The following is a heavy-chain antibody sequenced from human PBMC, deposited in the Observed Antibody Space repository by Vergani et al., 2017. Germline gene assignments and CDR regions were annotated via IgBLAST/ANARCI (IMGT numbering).Heavy chain of an antibody. CDR1: GFTFSAYW. Sequence: EVLLVESGGGLVQPGGSLRLSCAASGFTFSAYWMNWVRQAPGKGLEWVANIEQDGSEKYYVDSVKGRFTISRDNANNLVYLQMSSVRADDTAVYYCAKAERLVPVAYWGQGTLVTVSS. CDR3: AKAERLVPVAY. V-gene: IGHV3-7*01. J-gene: IGHJ4*02. D-gene: IGHD6-13*01. CDR2: IEQDGSEK.